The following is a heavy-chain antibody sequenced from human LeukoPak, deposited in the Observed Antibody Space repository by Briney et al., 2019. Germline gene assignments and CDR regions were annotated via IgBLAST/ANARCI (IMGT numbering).Heavy chain of an antibody. J-gene: IGHJ4*02. CDR1: GFTFSSYE. Sequence: PGGSLRLSCAASGFTFSSYEMNWVRQAPGKGLEWVSVIYSGGSTYYADSVKGRFTISRDNSKNTLYLQMNSLRAEDTAVYYCARGTRLRTLLPTLALDYWGQGTLVTVSS. D-gene: IGHD6-25*01. V-gene: IGHV3-53*01. CDR3: ARGTRLRTLLPTLALDY. CDR2: IYSGGST.